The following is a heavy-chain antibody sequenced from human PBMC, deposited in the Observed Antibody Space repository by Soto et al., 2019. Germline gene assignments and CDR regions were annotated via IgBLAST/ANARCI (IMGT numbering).Heavy chain of an antibody. V-gene: IGHV3-64D*08. Sequence: GGSLRLSCSASGFTFSSYAMHWVRQAPGKGLEYVSAISSNGGSTYYADSVKGRFTISRDNSKNTLYLQMSSLRAEDTAVYYCVKDLAYYDFWSGYDYWGQGTLVTVSS. CDR2: ISSNGGST. D-gene: IGHD3-3*01. J-gene: IGHJ4*02. CDR3: VKDLAYYDFWSGYDY. CDR1: GFTFSSYA.